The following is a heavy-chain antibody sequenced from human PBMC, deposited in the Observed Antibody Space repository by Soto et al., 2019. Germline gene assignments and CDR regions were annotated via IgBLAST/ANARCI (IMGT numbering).Heavy chain of an antibody. CDR3: AKVRYSTPLGYYYGMDV. CDR2: IIPIFGTA. CDR1: RVAFSKFI. Sequence: SVKVSCKASRVAFSKFIVTWVRQAPGLGLEWVGGIIPIFGTANYAQKFQGRVTITADESTSTSYMEVNNLRSGDTAVYYCAKVRYSTPLGYYYGMDVWGQGSTVTVSS. D-gene: IGHD1-26*01. J-gene: IGHJ6*02. V-gene: IGHV1-69*13.